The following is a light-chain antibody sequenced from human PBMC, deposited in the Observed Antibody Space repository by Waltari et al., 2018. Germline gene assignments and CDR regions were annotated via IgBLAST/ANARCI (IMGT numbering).Light chain of an antibody. V-gene: IGKV4-1*01. CDR3: QQYYSTPLT. CDR2: WAS. Sequence: DIVMTQSPDSLPVSLGERATINFKSSQSVLYSSNNKNYLAWYQQKAGQPPKLLISWASTRESGVPDRFTGSGSGTDFTLTISSLQAEDVAVYYCQQYYSTPLTFGGGSKVEIK. J-gene: IGKJ4*01. CDR1: QSVLYSSNNKNY.